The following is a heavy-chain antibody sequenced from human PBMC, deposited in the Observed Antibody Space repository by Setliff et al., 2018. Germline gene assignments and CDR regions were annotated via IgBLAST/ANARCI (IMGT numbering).Heavy chain of an antibody. D-gene: IGHD3-10*01. V-gene: IGHV4-38-2*02. CDR3: ARDHGRITMVRGVL. J-gene: IGHJ4*02. CDR2: IYHSGST. CDR1: GYSISSGYY. Sequence: PSETLSLTCAVSGYSISSGYYWGWIRQPPGKGLEWIGSIYHSGSTYYNPSLKRRVTISVDTPKNQFSLKLSSVTAADTAVYYCARDHGRITMVRGVLWGQGTLVTVSS.